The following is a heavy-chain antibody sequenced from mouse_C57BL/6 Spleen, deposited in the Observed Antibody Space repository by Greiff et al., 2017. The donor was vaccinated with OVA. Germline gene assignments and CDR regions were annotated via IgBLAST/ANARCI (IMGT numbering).Heavy chain of an antibody. CDR2: INPNHGTT. Sequence: EVQLQQSGPELVKPGAPVKISCKASGYSLTDYNMNWVKQSTGKSLEWIGVINPNHGTTSYNQTFKGKATLTVDQSSSPAYMQLNRPTSEDSAVYYCAIPSNYDGGSPYWCFDVWGTGTTVTVSS. CDR1: GYSLTDYN. V-gene: IGHV1-39*01. D-gene: IGHD1-1*01. J-gene: IGHJ1*03. CDR3: AIPSNYDGGSPYWCFDV.